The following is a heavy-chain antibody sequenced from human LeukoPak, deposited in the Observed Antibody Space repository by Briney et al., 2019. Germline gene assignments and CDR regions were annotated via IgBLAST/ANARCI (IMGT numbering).Heavy chain of an antibody. D-gene: IGHD3-10*01. J-gene: IGHJ4*02. CDR3: ARHGYASGSGYFDY. CDR1: GGSISSSSYY. Sequence: PSETVSLTCTVSGGSISSSSYYWGWIRQPPGKGLEWIGYIYNSGNTNYNPSLESRVSISVDTSSNRFSLTLHSVTAADTAVYYCARHGYASGSGYFDYWGQGTLVTVSS. V-gene: IGHV4-61*05. CDR2: IYNSGNT.